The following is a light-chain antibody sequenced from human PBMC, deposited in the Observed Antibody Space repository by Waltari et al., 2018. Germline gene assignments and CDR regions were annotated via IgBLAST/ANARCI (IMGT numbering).Light chain of an antibody. J-gene: IGLJ1*01. Sequence: SYVLTQSPSVSVSPGQTVTITCSGDNLGEKYVSWYQQKPGQSPVLVIFKDTKRPSGIPARFSGSMSGDTATLTIGGTQPVDEADYFCQAWASSNYVFASGTKVTVL. CDR3: QAWASSNYV. V-gene: IGLV3-1*01. CDR2: KDT. CDR1: NLGEKY.